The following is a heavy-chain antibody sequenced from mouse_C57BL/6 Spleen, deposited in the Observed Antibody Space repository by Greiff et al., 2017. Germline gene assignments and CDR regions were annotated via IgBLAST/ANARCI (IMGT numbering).Heavy chain of an antibody. Sequence: QVQLKESGAELVKPGASVKISCKASGYAFSSYWMNWVKQRPGKGLEWIGQIYPGDGDTNYNGKFKGKATLTADKSSSTAYMQLSSLTSEDSAVYFCAHSSGFGDAMDYWGQGTSVTVSS. CDR3: AHSSGFGDAMDY. CDR1: GYAFSSYW. D-gene: IGHD3-2*02. CDR2: IYPGDGDT. J-gene: IGHJ4*01. V-gene: IGHV1-80*01.